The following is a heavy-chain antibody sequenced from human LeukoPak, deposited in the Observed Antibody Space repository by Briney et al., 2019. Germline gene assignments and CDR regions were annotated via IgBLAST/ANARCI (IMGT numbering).Heavy chain of an antibody. D-gene: IGHD3-10*01. CDR1: GGTFRSYG. V-gene: IGHV1-69*06. CDR3: ARDENSGSGKFDY. Sequence: SVKVSCKASGGTFRSYGISWVRQAPGQGLEWMGRIIPVFGTVKYAEQFEGSITISADKSTSTVHTVFMELSSLRFEDTALYYCARDENSGSGKFDYWGQGTLVAVSS. J-gene: IGHJ4*02. CDR2: IIPVFGTV.